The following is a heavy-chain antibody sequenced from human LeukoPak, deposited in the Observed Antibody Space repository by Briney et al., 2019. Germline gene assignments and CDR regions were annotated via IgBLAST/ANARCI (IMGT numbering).Heavy chain of an antibody. J-gene: IGHJ5*02. D-gene: IGHD4-17*01. Sequence: SETLSLTCTVSGGSISTYYWSWIRQPPGKGLEWIGRISFSGSTDYNPSLKSRVAMSLDSSKTQFSLKLSSVTAADTAIYYCARDSGTTGEVRFDPWGQGILVTVSA. CDR2: ISFSGST. V-gene: IGHV4-4*07. CDR3: ARDSGTTGEVRFDP. CDR1: GGSISTYY.